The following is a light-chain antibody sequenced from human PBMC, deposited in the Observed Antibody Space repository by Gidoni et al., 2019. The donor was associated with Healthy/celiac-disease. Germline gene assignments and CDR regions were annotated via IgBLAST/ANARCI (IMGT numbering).Light chain of an antibody. Sequence: DIQMTQSPSSLSASVGDRVTITCRASQSISSYLHWYQQKPGKAPKLLIYAASSLQSGVPSRFSGSGSGTDFTLTISSLQPEDFATYYCQQSYSTPMYPFGQGTQLEIK. CDR2: AAS. V-gene: IGKV1-39*01. J-gene: IGKJ2*01. CDR1: QSISSY. CDR3: QQSYSTPMYP.